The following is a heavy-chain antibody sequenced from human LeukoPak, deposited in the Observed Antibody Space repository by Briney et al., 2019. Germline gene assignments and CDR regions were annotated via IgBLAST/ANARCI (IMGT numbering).Heavy chain of an antibody. V-gene: IGHV1-24*01. CDR2: FDPEDGET. J-gene: IGHJ5*02. Sequence: ASVKVSCKVSGYTLTELSMHWVRQAPGKGLEWMGGFDPEDGETIYAQKFQGRVTITEDKSTDTAYMELSSLRSEDTAVYYCATVLRLRYYYGSGRWYWFDPWGQGTLVTVSS. CDR3: ATVLRLRYYYGSGRWYWFDP. D-gene: IGHD3-10*01. CDR1: GYTLTELS.